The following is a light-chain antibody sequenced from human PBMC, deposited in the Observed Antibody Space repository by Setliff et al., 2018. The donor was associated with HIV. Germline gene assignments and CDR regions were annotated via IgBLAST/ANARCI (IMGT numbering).Light chain of an antibody. J-gene: IGLJ1*01. Sequence: QSVLTQPPSASGSVGQSVTISCTGTSNDIGFYDYVSWYQQHPGKAPKLMIYEVSKRPSGVPDRFSVSKSVNTASLTVSGLQAEDEADYYCSSYAGRNNYVFGNGTKVTVL. CDR2: EVS. V-gene: IGLV2-8*01. CDR1: SNDIGFYDY. CDR3: SSYAGRNNYV.